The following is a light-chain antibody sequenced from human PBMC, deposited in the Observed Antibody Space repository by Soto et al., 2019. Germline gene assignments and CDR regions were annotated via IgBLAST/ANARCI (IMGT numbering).Light chain of an antibody. Sequence: DIQLTQSPSFLSASVGDRVTITCRASQDIRSYLAWYQQKPGKAPNLLIYAASTLQSGVPSRFSGSGSGTEFTLTISSLQPEDFASYYCQHLHSYPLTFGGGTKVEI. CDR1: QDIRSY. J-gene: IGKJ4*01. CDR2: AAS. V-gene: IGKV1-9*01. CDR3: QHLHSYPLT.